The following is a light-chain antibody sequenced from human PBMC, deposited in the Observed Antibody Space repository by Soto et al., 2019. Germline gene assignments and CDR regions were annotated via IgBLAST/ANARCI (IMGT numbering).Light chain of an antibody. Sequence: IQLTQSPSSLSASVGDRVTITCRASQVINNFLAWYQQKSGKAPKLLIYAASTLQSGVPSRFSGSGFGTDFTLTISSLQPEDFATYYCQQLNSYPRTFGQGTKLEIK. V-gene: IGKV1-9*01. J-gene: IGKJ2*02. CDR2: AAS. CDR1: QVINNF. CDR3: QQLNSYPRT.